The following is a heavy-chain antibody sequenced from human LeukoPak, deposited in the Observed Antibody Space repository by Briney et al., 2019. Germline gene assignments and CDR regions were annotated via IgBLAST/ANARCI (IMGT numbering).Heavy chain of an antibody. V-gene: IGHV3-15*01. CDR2: IKSNSDGGTT. CDR3: TTTKAGYSSSGPIDN. CDR1: GVTFINAW. J-gene: IGHJ4*02. Sequence: PGGSLRLSCVASGVTFINAWMSWVRQAPGKGLEWVGRIKSNSDGGTTDYAAPVKGRFTISRDDSKNTLYLQMNSLKTEDTALYYCTTTKAGYSSSGPIDNWGQGTLVTVSS. D-gene: IGHD6-13*01.